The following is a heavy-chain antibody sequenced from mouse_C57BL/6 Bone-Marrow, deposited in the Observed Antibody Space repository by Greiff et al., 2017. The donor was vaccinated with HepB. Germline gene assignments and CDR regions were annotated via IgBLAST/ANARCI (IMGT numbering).Heavy chain of an antibody. CDR2: IDPSDSYT. D-gene: IGHD1-1*01. CDR1: GYTFTSYW. J-gene: IGHJ1*03. Sequence: QVQLQQPGAELVKPGASVKLSCKASGYTFTSYWMQWVKQRPGQGLEWIGEIDPSDSYTNYNQKFKGKATLTVDTSSSTPYMQLSSLTSEDSAVYYCARPGYYYGSSWYFDVWGTGTTVTVSS. CDR3: ARPGYYYGSSWYFDV. V-gene: IGHV1-50*01.